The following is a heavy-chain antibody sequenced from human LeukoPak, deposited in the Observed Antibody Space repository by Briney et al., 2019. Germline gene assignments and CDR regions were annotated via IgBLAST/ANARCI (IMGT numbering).Heavy chain of an antibody. CDR3: ARVGFLPRGITMIPYGMDV. CDR1: GFTFSSYS. CDR2: ISSSSSYI. Sequence: PGGSLRLSCAASGFTFSSYSMNWVRQAPGKGLEWVSSISSSSSYIYYADSVKGRFTISRDNAKNSLYLQMNGLRAEDTAVYYCARVGFLPRGITMIPYGMDVWGQGTTVTVSS. V-gene: IGHV3-21*01. J-gene: IGHJ6*02. D-gene: IGHD3-22*01.